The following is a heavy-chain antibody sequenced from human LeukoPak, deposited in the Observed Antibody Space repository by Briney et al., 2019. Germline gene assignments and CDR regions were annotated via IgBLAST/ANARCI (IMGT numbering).Heavy chain of an antibody. J-gene: IGHJ4*02. Sequence: SVKVSCKASGGTFSSYAISWVRQAPGQGLEWMGGIIPIFGTANYAQKFQGRVTITTDESTSTAYMELSSLRSEDTAVYYCARDPEATYDSSGYYDYWGQGTQVTVSS. CDR2: IIPIFGTA. CDR3: ARDPEATYDSSGYYDY. V-gene: IGHV1-69*05. D-gene: IGHD3-22*01. CDR1: GGTFSSYA.